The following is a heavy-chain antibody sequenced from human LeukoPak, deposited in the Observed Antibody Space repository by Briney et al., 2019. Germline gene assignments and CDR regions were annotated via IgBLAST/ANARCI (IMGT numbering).Heavy chain of an antibody. CDR1: GYTFTSYD. J-gene: IGHJ4*02. V-gene: IGHV1-8*01. Sequence: ASVKVSCKASGYTFTSYDINWVRQATGQGLEWMGWMNPNSGNTGYAQKFQGRVTMTRDTSISTAYMELSSLRSEDTAVYYCARGNYDGYYFDSWGQGTLVTVFS. CDR2: MNPNSGNT. CDR3: ARGNYDGYYFDS. D-gene: IGHD4-23*01.